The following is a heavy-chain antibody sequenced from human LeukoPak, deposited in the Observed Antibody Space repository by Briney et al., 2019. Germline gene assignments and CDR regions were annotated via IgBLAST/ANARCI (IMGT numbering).Heavy chain of an antibody. Sequence: ASVKVSCKASGGTFSSYATSWVRQAPGQGLEWMGGIIPIFGTANYAQKFQGRVTITTDESTSTAYMELSSLRSEDTAVYYCASGSPMVRGVIGYWGQGTLVTVSS. V-gene: IGHV1-69*05. J-gene: IGHJ4*02. CDR1: GGTFSSYA. D-gene: IGHD3-10*01. CDR2: IIPIFGTA. CDR3: ASGSPMVRGVIGY.